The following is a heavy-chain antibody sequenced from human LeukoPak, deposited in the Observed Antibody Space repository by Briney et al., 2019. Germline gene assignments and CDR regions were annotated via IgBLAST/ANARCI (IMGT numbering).Heavy chain of an antibody. Sequence: GGSLRLSCAASGFTFSSYAMSWVRQAPGKGLEWVSAISGSGGSTYYADSVKGRFIISRDNSKNTLYLQMNSLRAADTAVYYCAKDLTDYYYYYGMDAWGQGTTVTVSS. J-gene: IGHJ6*02. D-gene: IGHD1-14*01. CDR3: AKDLTDYYYYYGMDA. CDR2: ISGSGGST. CDR1: GFTFSSYA. V-gene: IGHV3-23*01.